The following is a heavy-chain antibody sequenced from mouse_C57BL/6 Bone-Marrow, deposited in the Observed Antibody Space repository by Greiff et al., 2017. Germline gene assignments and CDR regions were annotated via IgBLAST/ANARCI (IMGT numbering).Heavy chain of an antibody. CDR2: IDPSDSYT. Sequence: VQLQQPGAELVMPGASVKLSCKASGYTFTSYWMHWVKQRPGQGHEWIGEIDPSDSYTNYNQKFQGKSTLSVDKSSSTTYMQLSSLTSAGSAVYYSARDVPIWAWFAYWGQGTLVTVSA. J-gene: IGHJ3*01. CDR3: ARDVPIWAWFAY. V-gene: IGHV1-69*01. D-gene: IGHD4-1*01. CDR1: GYTFTSYW.